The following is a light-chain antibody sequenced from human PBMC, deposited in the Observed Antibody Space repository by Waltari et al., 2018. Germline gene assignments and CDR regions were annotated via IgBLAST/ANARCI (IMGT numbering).Light chain of an antibody. CDR3: QQLHSYPRA. Sequence: AIQVTQSPSSLSASVGDRVTITCRASQDLDNWLAWYQQKPGKAPNLLISDASVLESGVPSRFRGSGSGTDFTLTISSLQPEDFATYYCQQLHSYPRAFGGGTKVESK. CDR1: QDLDNW. J-gene: IGKJ4*01. CDR2: DAS. V-gene: IGKV1-13*02.